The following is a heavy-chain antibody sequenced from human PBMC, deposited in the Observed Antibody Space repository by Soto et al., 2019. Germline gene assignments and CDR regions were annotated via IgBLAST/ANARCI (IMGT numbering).Heavy chain of an antibody. Sequence: QITLNESGPSLVKPTQTLTLTCTFSGFSLPTTGVGVVGILQPPRKALAWLAPIYWDDHKHYSPSLRSRLTATKDTTKNQVVLTLTNVDPADTGTYFCAHVGGLEQWLYRLDHWGQGTQVTVSS. J-gene: IGHJ4*02. CDR3: AHVGGLEQWLYRLDH. V-gene: IGHV2-5*02. CDR2: IYWDDHK. CDR1: GFSLPTTGVG. D-gene: IGHD6-19*01.